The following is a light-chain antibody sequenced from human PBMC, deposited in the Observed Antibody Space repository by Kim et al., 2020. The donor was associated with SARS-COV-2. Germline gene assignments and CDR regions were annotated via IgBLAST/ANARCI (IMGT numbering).Light chain of an antibody. V-gene: IGLV2-11*01. Sequence: QSALTQPRSVSGSPGQSVTISCTETSSDVGGYNYVSWYQQHPRKAPKLMIYDVTKRPSGVPDRFSGSKSGNTASLTISGLQAEDEADYYCCSYAGSYTVFGGGTQLTVL. J-gene: IGLJ2*01. CDR3: CSYAGSYTV. CDR1: SSDVGGYNY. CDR2: DVT.